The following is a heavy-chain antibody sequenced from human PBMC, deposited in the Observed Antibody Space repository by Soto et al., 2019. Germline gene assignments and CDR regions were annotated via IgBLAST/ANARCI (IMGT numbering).Heavy chain of an antibody. D-gene: IGHD2-21*01. J-gene: IGHJ4*01. V-gene: IGHV1-18*01. CDR3: SRGTSIPASGDY. Sequence: QVQLVQSGAEVKKPRASVKVSCKASGYTFTNYGINWVRQAPGQGLEWLGWVSAYNGERRYAQRVQARVIMTTDTSTTTAYMELRSLRSDDTAVYYCSRGTSIPASGDYWGQGTLFTVSS. CDR2: VSAYNGER. CDR1: GYTFTNYG.